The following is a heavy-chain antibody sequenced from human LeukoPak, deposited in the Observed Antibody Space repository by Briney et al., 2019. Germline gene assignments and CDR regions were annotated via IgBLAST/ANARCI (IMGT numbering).Heavy chain of an antibody. J-gene: IGHJ4*02. CDR1: GYTLTELS. D-gene: IGHD3-10*01. Sequence: EASVTVSFKVSGYTLTELSMHWERQAPGKGVEWMGGFDPEDGETIYAQKFQGRVTMTEDTSTDTAYMELSSLRSEDTAVYYCATLGTMVRRYFDYWGQGTLVTVSS. CDR3: ATLGTMVRRYFDY. CDR2: FDPEDGET. V-gene: IGHV1-24*01.